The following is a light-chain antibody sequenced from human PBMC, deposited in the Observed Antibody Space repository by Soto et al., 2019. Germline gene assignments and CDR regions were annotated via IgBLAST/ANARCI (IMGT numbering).Light chain of an antibody. CDR2: GAS. J-gene: IGKJ2*01. Sequence: EIVLTQSPGTLSLSPGQRATLSCRASESISRDYLAWYQQRLGQAPRLLIYGASSGATGIPDRFSGGGSGTDFTLTISRLEPEDFAIYYCQKYGGVPYTFGQGTKLEIK. CDR3: QKYGGVPYT. V-gene: IGKV3-20*01. CDR1: ESISRDY.